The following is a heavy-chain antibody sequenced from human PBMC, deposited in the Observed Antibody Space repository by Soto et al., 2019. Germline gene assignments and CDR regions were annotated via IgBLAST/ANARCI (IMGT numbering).Heavy chain of an antibody. CDR3: ARDVGYSGYEGYGMDV. CDR1: GFTFSSYW. V-gene: IGHV3-74*01. D-gene: IGHD5-12*01. Sequence: EVQLVESGGGLVQPGGSLRLSCAASGFTFSSYWMHWVRQAPGKGLVWVSRINSDGSSTSYADSVKGRFTIARDNSKNTLYLQMNSLRAEDTAVYYCARDVGYSGYEGYGMDVWGQGTTVTVSS. CDR2: INSDGSST. J-gene: IGHJ6*02.